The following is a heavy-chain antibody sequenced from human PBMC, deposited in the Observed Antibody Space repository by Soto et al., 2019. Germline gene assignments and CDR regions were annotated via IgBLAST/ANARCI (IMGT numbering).Heavy chain of an antibody. CDR1: GGSISSSNW. V-gene: IGHV4-4*02. CDR2: IYHSGST. D-gene: IGHD1-26*01. CDR3: AILKVGATIYFDY. Sequence: SETLSLTCAVSGGSISSSNWWSWVRQPPGKGLEWIGEIYHSGSTNYNPSLKSRVTISVDKSKNQFSLKLSSVTAADTAVYYCAILKVGATIYFDYWGQGTLVTVSS. J-gene: IGHJ4*02.